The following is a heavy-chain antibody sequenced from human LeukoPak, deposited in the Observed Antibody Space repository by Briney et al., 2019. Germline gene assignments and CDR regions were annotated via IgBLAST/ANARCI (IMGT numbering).Heavy chain of an antibody. Sequence: SETLSLTCAVYGGSFSGYYWSWIRQPPGKGLEWIGEINHSGSTNYNPSLKSRVTISVDTSKNQFSLKLSSVTAADTAVYYCAESMVRGVIKDSWGQGTLVTVSS. D-gene: IGHD3-10*01. CDR3: AESMVRGVIKDS. CDR2: INHSGST. V-gene: IGHV4-34*01. CDR1: GGSFSGYY. J-gene: IGHJ5*02.